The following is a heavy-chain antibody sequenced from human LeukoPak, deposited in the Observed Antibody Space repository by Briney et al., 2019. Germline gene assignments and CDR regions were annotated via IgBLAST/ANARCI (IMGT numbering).Heavy chain of an antibody. Sequence: GGSLRLSCAASGFTFRNYVIRWVRQAPGKGLEWVSTIYTGGNTYYAASVKGRFTISRDFSKNTVFLHMNSLRAEDTAMYYCARGDDSGYYDYFDYWGQGALVTVSS. CDR1: GFTFRNYV. CDR3: ARGDDSGYYDYFDY. J-gene: IGHJ4*02. V-gene: IGHV3-53*01. D-gene: IGHD3-22*01. CDR2: IYTGGNT.